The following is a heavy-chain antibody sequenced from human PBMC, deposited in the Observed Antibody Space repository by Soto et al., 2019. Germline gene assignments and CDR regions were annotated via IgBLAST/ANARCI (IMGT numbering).Heavy chain of an antibody. J-gene: IGHJ6*02. V-gene: IGHV3-11*01. Sequence: QGQLVESGGDLVRPGGSLRLSCATSGFTFGDRYMSWIRQAPGKGLEWFSYISSSGFTIYYADSVKGRFTISRENANDSLYLQMNSLRAEDTAVYYCARNTKSAAGADYYGLDVWGHGTTVIVSS. CDR1: GFTFGDRY. D-gene: IGHD4-17*01. CDR2: ISSSGFTI. CDR3: ARNTKSAAGADYYGLDV.